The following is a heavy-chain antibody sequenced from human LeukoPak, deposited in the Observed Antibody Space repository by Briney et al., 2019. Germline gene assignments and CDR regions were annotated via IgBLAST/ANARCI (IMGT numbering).Heavy chain of an antibody. CDR2: FDPEDGET. CDR3: ATDRHARWELEVAFDY. Sequence: ASVKVSCKASGYTLTELSMHWVRQAPGKGLEWMGGFDPEDGETIYAQKFQGRVTMTEDTSTDTAYMELSSLRSEDTAVYYCATDRHARWELEVAFDYWGQGTLVTVSS. J-gene: IGHJ4*02. CDR1: GYTLTELS. D-gene: IGHD1-26*01. V-gene: IGHV1-24*01.